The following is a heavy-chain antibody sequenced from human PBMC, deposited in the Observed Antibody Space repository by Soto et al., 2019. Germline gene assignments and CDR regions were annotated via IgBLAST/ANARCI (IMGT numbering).Heavy chain of an antibody. J-gene: IGHJ4*02. CDR3: AKGLYSSSSNAIDY. CDR2: ISWNSGSI. V-gene: IGHV3-9*01. D-gene: IGHD6-6*01. CDR1: GFTFDDYA. Sequence: PGGSLRLSCAASGFTFDDYAMHWVRQAPGKGLEWVSGISWNSGSIGYADSVKGRFTISRDNAKNSLYLQMNSLRAEDTALYYCAKGLYSSSSNAIDYWGQGTLVTVSS.